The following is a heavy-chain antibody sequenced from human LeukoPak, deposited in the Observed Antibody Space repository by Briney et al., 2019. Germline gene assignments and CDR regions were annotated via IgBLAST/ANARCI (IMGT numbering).Heavy chain of an antibody. CDR1: GDPISSNY. CDR3: ARGAGRCGGDCYSSDS. V-gene: IGHV4-59*01. CDR2: MYNSGST. J-gene: IGHJ4*02. D-gene: IGHD2-21*02. Sequence: SETLSLTCSVSGDPISSNYWSWIRQPPGKGLEWIGYMYNSGSTNYNPSLKSRVTISVDTSKNQFSLMLSSVTAADTAVYFCARGAGRCGGDCYSSDSWGQGTLVTVSS.